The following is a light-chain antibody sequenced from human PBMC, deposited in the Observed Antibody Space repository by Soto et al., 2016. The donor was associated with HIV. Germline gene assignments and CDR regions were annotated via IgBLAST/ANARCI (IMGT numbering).Light chain of an antibody. CDR3: QQYYTHT. V-gene: IGKV1-5*03. CDR1: QTISTW. CDR2: KAS. Sequence: DIQMTQSPSTLSASVGDRVTITCRASQTISTWLAWYQQKPGKAPKLLIYKASTLETGVPSRFSGSASGTEFTLTISSLQPDDFATYYCQQYYTHTFGLGTKVDIK. J-gene: IGKJ1*01.